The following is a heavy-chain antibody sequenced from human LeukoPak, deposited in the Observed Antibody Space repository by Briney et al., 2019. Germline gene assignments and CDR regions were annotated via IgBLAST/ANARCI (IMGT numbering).Heavy chain of an antibody. CDR3: AKDATPGNSIWDYFAF. CDR2: IGSTDI. J-gene: IGHJ4*02. V-gene: IGHV3-23*01. Sequence: GGSLRLSCAASGFTFNICAMSWVRQAPGKGLEWVSYIGSTDIYYADSVKGRFTVSRDNSKNTLYLHLNSLSAEDSAVYCCAKDATPGNSIWDYFAFWGQGTVVTVSS. CDR1: GFTFNICA. D-gene: IGHD1-7*01.